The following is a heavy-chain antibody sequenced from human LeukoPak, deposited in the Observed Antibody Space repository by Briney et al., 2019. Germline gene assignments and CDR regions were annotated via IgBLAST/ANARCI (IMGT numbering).Heavy chain of an antibody. V-gene: IGHV1-8*01. CDR3: ARRLRGITVTTFDY. CDR1: GYTFTSYD. J-gene: IGHJ4*02. D-gene: IGHD4-17*01. CDR2: MNPNSGNT. Sequence: GASVKVSCKASGYTFTSYDINWVRQATGQGLEWMGWMNPNSGNTGYAQKFQGRVTMTRNTSISTAYMELSSLRSEDTAVYYCARRLRGITVTTFDYWGQGTLVTVSS.